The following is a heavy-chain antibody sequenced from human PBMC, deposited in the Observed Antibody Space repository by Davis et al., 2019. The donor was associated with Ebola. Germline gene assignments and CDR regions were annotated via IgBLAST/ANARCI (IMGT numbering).Heavy chain of an antibody. CDR2: IIPIFGTA. CDR1: GGTFSSYA. D-gene: IGHD2-15*01. CDR3: ARASTYCSGGSCYLEYYYYYGMDV. J-gene: IGHJ6*02. V-gene: IGHV1-69*13. Sequence: AASVKVSCKASGGTFSSYAISWVRQAPGQGLEWMGGIIPIFGTANYAQKFQGRVTITADESTSTAYMELRSLRSEDTAVYYCARASTYCSGGSCYLEYYYYYGMDVWGQGTTVTVSS.